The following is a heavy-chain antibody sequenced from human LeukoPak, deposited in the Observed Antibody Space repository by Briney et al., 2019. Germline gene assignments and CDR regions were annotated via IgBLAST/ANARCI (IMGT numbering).Heavy chain of an antibody. Sequence: SEALSLTCTVSGGAISRSHYYWGWIRQPPGKGLEWIGSIYYSGSTSFNSSLKSRVTISVDTSKNQFSLKLSSVTAADTAVYYCAILPARDTYYYYCSGYYRPGVHWGQGTLVTVSS. J-gene: IGHJ4*02. V-gene: IGHV4-39*07. CDR1: GGAISRSHYY. CDR3: AILPARDTYYYYCSGYYRPGVH. CDR2: IYYSGST. D-gene: IGHD3-22*01.